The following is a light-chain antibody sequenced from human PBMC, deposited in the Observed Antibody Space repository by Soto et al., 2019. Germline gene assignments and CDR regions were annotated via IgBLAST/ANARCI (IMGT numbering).Light chain of an antibody. CDR1: SSNIGSNT. CDR2: GNN. CDR3: AAWDDSLNGVV. Sequence: QLVLTQPPSASGTPGQRVTISCSGSSSNIGSNTVNWYQQLPGTAPKLLIYGNNQRPSGVPDRFSGSKSGTSASLAISGLQSEDEADYYCAAWDDSLNGVVFGGGTKVTVL. V-gene: IGLV1-44*01. J-gene: IGLJ2*01.